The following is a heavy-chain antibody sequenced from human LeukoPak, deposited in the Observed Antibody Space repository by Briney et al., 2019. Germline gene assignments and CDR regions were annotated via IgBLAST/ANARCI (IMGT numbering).Heavy chain of an antibody. CDR3: ARNPWRGETAMVYPHY. J-gene: IGHJ4*02. D-gene: IGHD5-18*01. CDR1: GFTFSRYA. Sequence: GGSLRLSCAASGFTFSRYAMHWVRQAPGKGLEWVAVISYDGSNKYYADSVKGRFTISRDNSKNTLYLQMNSLRAEDTAVYYCARNPWRGETAMVYPHYGGKGTLVTVSS. CDR2: ISYDGSNK. V-gene: IGHV3-30-3*01.